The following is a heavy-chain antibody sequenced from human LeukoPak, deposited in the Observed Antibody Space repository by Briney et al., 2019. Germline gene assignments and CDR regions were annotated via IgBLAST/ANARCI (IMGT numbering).Heavy chain of an antibody. V-gene: IGHV3-23*01. Sequence: PGGSLRLSCAAPGRTFSDYTINWVRQAPGKRLELVSSISSTASKTYYANSVNKRFTSSRDNPRSTFYLRINSLRAEDTAVYYCANDRLWFGELLHSIDVWGKGTTVTVSS. CDR3: ANDRLWFGELLHSIDV. J-gene: IGHJ6*03. CDR1: GRTFSDYT. CDR2: ISSTASKT. D-gene: IGHD3-10*01.